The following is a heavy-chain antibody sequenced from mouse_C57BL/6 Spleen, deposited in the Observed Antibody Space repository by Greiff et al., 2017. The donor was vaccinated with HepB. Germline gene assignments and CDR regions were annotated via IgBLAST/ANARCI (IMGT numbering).Heavy chain of an antibody. CDR2: ISSGSSTI. CDR1: GFTFSDYG. V-gene: IGHV5-17*01. Sequence: EVMLVESGGGLVKPGGSLKLSCAASGFTFSDYGMHWVRQAPEKGLEWVAYISSGSSTIYYADTVKGRFTISRDNAKNTLFLQMTSLRSEDTAMYYCARGRWLPHWYFDVWGTGTTVTVSS. D-gene: IGHD2-3*01. J-gene: IGHJ1*03. CDR3: ARGRWLPHWYFDV.